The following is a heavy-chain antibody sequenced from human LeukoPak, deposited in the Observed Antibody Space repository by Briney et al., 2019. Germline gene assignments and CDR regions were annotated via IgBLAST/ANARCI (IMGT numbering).Heavy chain of an antibody. V-gene: IGHV1-2*02. CDR3: ARARKLLWFRELGPNWFDP. CDR2: INPNSGGT. Sequence: ASVKVSCKASGYTFTGYYMQWVRQAPGQGLEWMGWINPNSGGTNYAQKFQGRVAMTRDTSISTAYMELSRLRSDDTAVYYCARARKLLWFRELGPNWFDPWGQGTLVTVSS. CDR1: GYTFTGYY. J-gene: IGHJ5*02. D-gene: IGHD3-10*01.